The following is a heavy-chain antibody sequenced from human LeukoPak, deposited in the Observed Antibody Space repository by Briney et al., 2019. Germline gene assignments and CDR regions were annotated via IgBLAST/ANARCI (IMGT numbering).Heavy chain of an antibody. CDR2: ISYDGTKK. D-gene: IGHD2-21*02. CDR3: ARAVVVTALDY. CDR1: GFTFSRYA. J-gene: IGHJ4*02. V-gene: IGHV3-30-3*01. Sequence: GGSLRLSCAASGFTFSRYAMHWVRQAPGKGLEWVAVISYDGTKKYYADSVQGRSTISRDNAKNSLYLQMNSLRAEDTAVYYCARAVVVTALDYWGQGTLVTVSS.